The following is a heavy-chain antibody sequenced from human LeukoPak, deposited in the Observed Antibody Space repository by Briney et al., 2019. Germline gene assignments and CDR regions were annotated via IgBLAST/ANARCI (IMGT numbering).Heavy chain of an antibody. CDR3: ARDLVTVTKGFDI. CDR2: ISYIGST. D-gene: IGHD4-17*01. J-gene: IGHJ3*02. Sequence: SETLSLTCAVSADPFSSHYWTWIRQSPGKGLEWIGYISYIGSTNYNPSLKSRVTISIDTSKNQFSLKLRSVTAADTAVYYCARDLVTVTKGFDIWGQGTMVSVSS. CDR1: ADPFSSHY. V-gene: IGHV4-59*11.